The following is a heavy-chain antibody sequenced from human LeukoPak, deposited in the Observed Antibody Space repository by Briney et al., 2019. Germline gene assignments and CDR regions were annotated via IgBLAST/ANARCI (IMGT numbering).Heavy chain of an antibody. CDR2: ISGSDGST. Sequence: GGSLRLSCAASGFTFSSHAMTWVRQAPGKGLEWVSGISGSDGSTYYADSEVGRFTISRDNSKSTLYLQMNSLRADDTAIYYCARDQYDFWSAYGFDYWGRGTLVTVSS. CDR1: GFTFSSHA. V-gene: IGHV3-23*01. J-gene: IGHJ4*02. D-gene: IGHD3-3*01. CDR3: ARDQYDFWSAYGFDY.